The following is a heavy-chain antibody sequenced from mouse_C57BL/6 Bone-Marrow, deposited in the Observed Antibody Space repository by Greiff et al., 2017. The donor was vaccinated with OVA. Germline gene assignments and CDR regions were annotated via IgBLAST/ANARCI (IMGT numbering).Heavy chain of an antibody. Sequence: QVQLQQPGAELVMPGASVKLSCKASGYTFTSYWMHWVKQRPGQGLEWIGEIDPSDSYTNYNQKFKGKSTLTVDKSSSTAYMQLSILTSEDSAVYYCARSGYYDYFDYWGQGTTLTVSS. CDR3: ARSGYYDYFDY. J-gene: IGHJ2*01. D-gene: IGHD1-1*01. V-gene: IGHV1-69*01. CDR1: GYTFTSYW. CDR2: IDPSDSYT.